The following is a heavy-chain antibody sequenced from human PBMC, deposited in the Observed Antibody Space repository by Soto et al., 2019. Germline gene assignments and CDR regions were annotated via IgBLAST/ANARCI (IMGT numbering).Heavy chain of an antibody. V-gene: IGHV1-69*06. CDR2: IIPIFNST. J-gene: IGHJ4*02. Sequence: ASVNVSCKXSGSRFSNYVISWVRQAPGHGLEWLGRIIPIFNSTKYAQSFQGRVTITADKSTSTASLELSSLRSDDTAVYYCAREGRGKKAGYNGLVSLGYWGQGTLVTVSS. CDR3: AREGRGKKAGYNGLVSLGY. D-gene: IGHD2-2*02. CDR1: GSRFSNYV.